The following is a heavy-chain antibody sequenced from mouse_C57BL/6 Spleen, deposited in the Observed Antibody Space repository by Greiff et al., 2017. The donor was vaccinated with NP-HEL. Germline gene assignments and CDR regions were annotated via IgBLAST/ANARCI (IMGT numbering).Heavy chain of an antibody. J-gene: IGHJ3*01. CDR1: GFTFSNYW. CDR2: IRLKSDNYAT. CDR3: TDGSRFAY. D-gene: IGHD1-1*01. Sequence: EVQRVESGGGLVQPGGSMKLSCVASGFTFSNYWMNWVRQSPEKGLEWVAQIRLKSDNYATHYAESVKGRFTISRDDSKSSVYLQMNNLRAEDTGIYYCTDGSRFAYWGQGTLVTVSA. V-gene: IGHV6-3*01.